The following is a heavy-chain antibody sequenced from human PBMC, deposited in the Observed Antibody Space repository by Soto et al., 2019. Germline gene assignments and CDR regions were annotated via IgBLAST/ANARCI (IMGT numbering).Heavy chain of an antibody. D-gene: IGHD3-10*01. CDR3: AGMFWFGDLLIDF. CDR2: IQYRGST. CDR1: DDSIASGAYY. Sequence: SETLSLTCTVSDDSIASGAYYWGLIRQPPGKGLEWIGTIQYRGSTYYNPSLKSRVTMSLDTSKNQYSLRLSSVTAADTAVYFWAGMFWFGDLLIDFWGPGTLVTVSS. V-gene: IGHV4-39*01. J-gene: IGHJ4*02.